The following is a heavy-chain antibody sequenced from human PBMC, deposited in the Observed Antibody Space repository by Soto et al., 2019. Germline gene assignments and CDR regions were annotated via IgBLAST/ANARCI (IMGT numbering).Heavy chain of an antibody. CDR1: GFIVSDYE. J-gene: IGHJ3*01. V-gene: IGHV3-48*03. CDR2: ISDGGTTI. Sequence: PGGYLTLSCAASGFIVSDYEVDWVRQAPGRGPEWISYISDGGTTIYYAASVKGRFTISRDDAKKSLYLHMNNLRVDDTAIDFCVKEYCTGGTCFDAFDLWGQGMVVTVSS. D-gene: IGHD2-8*02. CDR3: VKEYCTGGTCFDAFDL.